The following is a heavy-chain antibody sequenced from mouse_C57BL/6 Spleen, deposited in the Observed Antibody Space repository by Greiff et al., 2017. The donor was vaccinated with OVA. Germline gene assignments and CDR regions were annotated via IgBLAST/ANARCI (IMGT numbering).Heavy chain of an antibody. V-gene: IGHV1-52*01. CDR3: ARSNEDCSGIVFAD. Sequence: VQLQQPGAELVRPGASVKLSCKASGYTFTSYWMHWVKQRPIQGLEWIGNIDPSDSDTHYNQKFKDKSTLTVDKSSSTAYMQLSSLTSEDSAVYDSARSNEDCSGIVFADWGKGVLVTV. D-gene: IGHD6-1*01. CDR1: GYTFTSYW. J-gene: IGHJ3*01. CDR2: IDPSDSDT.